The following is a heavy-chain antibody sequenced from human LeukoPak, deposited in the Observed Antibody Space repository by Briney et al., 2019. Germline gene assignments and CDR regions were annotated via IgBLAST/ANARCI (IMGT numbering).Heavy chain of an antibody. CDR1: GFIVSSNY. CDR3: ARDTTYYYGSGSYSDAFDI. D-gene: IGHD3-10*01. Sequence: GGSLRLSCAASGFIVSSNYISWVRQAPGKGLEWVSIIYSGGSTYYADSVKGRFIISRDKSKNTLYLQMNSLRAEDTAVYYCARDTTYYYGSGSYSDAFDIWGQGTMVTVSS. J-gene: IGHJ3*02. V-gene: IGHV3-53*01. CDR2: IYSGGST.